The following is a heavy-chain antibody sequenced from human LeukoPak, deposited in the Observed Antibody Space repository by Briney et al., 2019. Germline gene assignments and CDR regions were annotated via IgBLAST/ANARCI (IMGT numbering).Heavy chain of an antibody. J-gene: IGHJ4*02. D-gene: IGHD6-19*01. CDR1: GFTFSSYG. CDR2: ISYDGSNK. V-gene: IGHV3-30*18. Sequence: GGSLRLSCAASGFTFSSYGMHWVRQAPGKGLEGVAVISYDGSNKYYADSVKGRFTISRDNSKNTLYLQMNSLRAEDKAVYYCAKDRTIAVAGYFDYWGQGTLVTVSS. CDR3: AKDRTIAVAGYFDY.